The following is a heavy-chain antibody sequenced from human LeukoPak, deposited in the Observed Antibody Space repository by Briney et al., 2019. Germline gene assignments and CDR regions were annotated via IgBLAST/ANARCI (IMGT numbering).Heavy chain of an antibody. CDR2: ISSSGSTI. CDR3: ARDTSLYYYDSSGYSDPTFDY. D-gene: IGHD3-22*01. J-gene: IGHJ4*02. Sequence: GGSLRLSCAASGFTFSSYEMNWVRQAPGKGLEWVSYISSSGSTIYYADSVKGRFTISRDNAKNSLYLQMNSLRAEDTAVYYCARDTSLYYYDSSGYSDPTFDYWGQGTLVTVSS. CDR1: GFTFSSYE. V-gene: IGHV3-48*03.